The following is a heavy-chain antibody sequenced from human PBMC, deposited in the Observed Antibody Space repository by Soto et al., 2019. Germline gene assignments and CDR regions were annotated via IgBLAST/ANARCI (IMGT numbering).Heavy chain of an antibody. Sequence: PSETLSLTCTVSGGSISSSNYYWGWIRQPPGKGLEWIGNIYNSGTTSYNPSFRSRVSISIDTSKSQFSLKLTSVSAADTAVYYCARRPIMITLGGAIDYHFDFWGQGSLVTVSS. V-gene: IGHV4-39*01. J-gene: IGHJ4*02. CDR1: GGSISSSNYY. CDR2: IYNSGTT. D-gene: IGHD3-16*01. CDR3: ARRPIMITLGGAIDYHFDF.